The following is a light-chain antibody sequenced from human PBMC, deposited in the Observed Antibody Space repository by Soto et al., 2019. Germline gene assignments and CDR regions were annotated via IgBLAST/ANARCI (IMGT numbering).Light chain of an antibody. CDR3: AAWDNSLSGRV. J-gene: IGLJ3*02. CDR1: SSNIGSNY. V-gene: IGLV1-47*02. CDR2: TND. Sequence: QSVLTQPPSASGTPGQRVTISCSGSSSNIGSNYVYWYQQVPGTAPKLLIYTNDRRPSGVPDRFSGSRSGTSASLATSGLRSEDEADYYCAAWDNSLSGRVFGGGTKLTVL.